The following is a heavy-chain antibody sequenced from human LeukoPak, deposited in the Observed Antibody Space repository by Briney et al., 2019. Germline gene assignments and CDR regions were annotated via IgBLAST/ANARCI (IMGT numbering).Heavy chain of an antibody. V-gene: IGHV3-7*04. CDR1: GFSFSGYW. Sequence: PGGSLRLSCTASGFSFSGYWMTWVRQTPGKGLEWVANINQDGSKKSYVDSVRGRFTISRDSAKNSLYLQMNSLRAEDTAVYHCVRVDYRDEGICYWGQGTLVTVSS. D-gene: IGHD4/OR15-4a*01. CDR2: INQDGSKK. CDR3: VRVDYRDEGICY. J-gene: IGHJ4*02.